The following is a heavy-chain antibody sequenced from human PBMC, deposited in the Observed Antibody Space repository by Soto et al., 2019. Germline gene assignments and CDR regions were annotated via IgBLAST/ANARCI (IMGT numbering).Heavy chain of an antibody. J-gene: IGHJ4*02. CDR3: ARSIRLAGDY. Sequence: QVQLVQSGAEVKKPGASVKVSCKASGYTFTSYAMHWVRQAPGQRLEWMGWINAGNGNTKYSQKFQGRVTITRDTSASHAYMQLSSLRPEDTAVYYCARSIRLAGDYRGQGTLVTVSS. CDR1: GYTFTSYA. CDR2: INAGNGNT. V-gene: IGHV1-3*01.